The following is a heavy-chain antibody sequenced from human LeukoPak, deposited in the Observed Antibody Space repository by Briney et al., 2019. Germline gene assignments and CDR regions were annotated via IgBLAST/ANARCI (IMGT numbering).Heavy chain of an antibody. V-gene: IGHV1-69*06. J-gene: IGHJ4*02. D-gene: IGHD6-13*01. Sequence: GASVKVSCKASGYTFTGYYMHWVRQAPGQGLEWMGGIIPIFGTANYAQKFQGRVTITADKSTSTAYMELSSLRSEDTAVYYCATANGGAAAGFDYWGQGTLVTVSS. CDR1: GYTFTGYY. CDR3: ATANGGAAAGFDY. CDR2: IIPIFGTA.